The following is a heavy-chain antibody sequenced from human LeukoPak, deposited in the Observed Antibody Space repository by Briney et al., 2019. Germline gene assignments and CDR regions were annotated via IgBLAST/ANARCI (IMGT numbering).Heavy chain of an antibody. CDR3: ASSWGDYVERRWFDP. Sequence: PSETLSLTCAVYGGSFSGYYWSWIRQPPGKGLEWIGEINHSGSTNYNPSLKSRVTISVDTSKNQFSLKLSSVTAADTAVYYCASSWGDYVERRWFDPWGQGTLVTVSS. J-gene: IGHJ5*02. V-gene: IGHV4-34*01. CDR1: GGSFSGYY. D-gene: IGHD4-17*01. CDR2: INHSGST.